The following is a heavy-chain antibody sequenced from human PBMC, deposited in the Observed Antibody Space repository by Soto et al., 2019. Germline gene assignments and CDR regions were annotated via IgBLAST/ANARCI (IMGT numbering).Heavy chain of an antibody. V-gene: IGHV4-30-4*01. D-gene: IGHD1-1*01. CDR2: IYYSGST. CDR1: GCSISSGGFY. CDR3: AWANGYWYFDL. J-gene: IGHJ2*01. Sequence: PSGTLSLTCTVSGCSISSGGFYWGWIRQPPGKGLEWIGYIYYSGSTYYNPSLKSRVTISVDTSKNQFSLKLSSVTAADTAVYYCAWANGYWYFDLWGRGTLVTVSS.